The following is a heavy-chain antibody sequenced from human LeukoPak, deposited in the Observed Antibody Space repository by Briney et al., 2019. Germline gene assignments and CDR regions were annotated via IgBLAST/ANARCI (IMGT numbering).Heavy chain of an antibody. D-gene: IGHD5-24*01. CDR2: IIPIFGTA. J-gene: IGHJ5*02. V-gene: IGHV1-69*05. CDR3: ARDTRDGYNR. CDR1: GGTFSSYA. Sequence: AASVKVSCKASGGTFSSYAISWVRQAPGQGLEWMGGIIPIFGTANYAQKFQGRVTITTDESTSTAYMELSSLRSEDTAVYYCARDTRDGYNRWGQGTLVTVSS.